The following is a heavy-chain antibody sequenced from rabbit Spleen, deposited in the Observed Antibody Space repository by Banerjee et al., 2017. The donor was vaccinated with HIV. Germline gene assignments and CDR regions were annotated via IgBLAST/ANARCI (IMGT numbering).Heavy chain of an antibody. V-gene: IGHV1S40*01. CDR1: GIDFRSSSY. D-gene: IGHD1-1*01. CDR2: IHTGNSGTT. J-gene: IGHJ4*01. CDR3: GRSDFNDYRRFNL. Sequence: QSLEESGGGLVQPEGSLTLTCTASGIDFRSSSYMCWVRQAPGKGLEWIACIHTGNSGTTWYANWAKGRFTISKTSSTTVTLQMTSLTVADTATYFCGRSDFNDYRRFNLWGPGTLVTVS.